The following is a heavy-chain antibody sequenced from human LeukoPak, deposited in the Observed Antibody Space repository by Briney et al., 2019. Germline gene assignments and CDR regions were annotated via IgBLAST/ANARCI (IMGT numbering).Heavy chain of an antibody. D-gene: IGHD3-3*01. J-gene: IGHJ3*02. Sequence: GASVTVSFKASGYTFTNYGISWVRQAPGKGLQFVGWISAYSGDTNYVQELQGRVTMSTDTSTSTAYMELRSLRSDDTAVYYCVRDDPRTLNTIYGVVPIDDTLDIWGQGTKVTVS. CDR3: VRDDPRTLNTIYGVVPIDDTLDI. CDR1: GYTFTNYG. CDR2: ISAYSGDT. V-gene: IGHV1-18*01.